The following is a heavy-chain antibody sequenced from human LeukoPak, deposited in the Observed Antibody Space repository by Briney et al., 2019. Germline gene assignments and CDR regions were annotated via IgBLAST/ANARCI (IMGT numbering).Heavy chain of an antibody. D-gene: IGHD3-22*01. J-gene: IGHJ3*02. CDR2: IWYGGSNK. V-gene: IGHV3-33*08. CDR1: GFTFSSYG. Sequence: GGSLRLSCAAAGFTFSSYGMHWVRQAPGKGLEWVAVIWYGGSNKYYADSVKGRFTISRDNSKNTLYLQMNSLRAEDTAVYYCARDDIVVVITFSAFDIWGQGTMVTVSS. CDR3: ARDDIVVVITFSAFDI.